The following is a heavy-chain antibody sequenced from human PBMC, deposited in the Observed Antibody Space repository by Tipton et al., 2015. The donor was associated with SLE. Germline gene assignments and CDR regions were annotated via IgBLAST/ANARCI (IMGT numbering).Heavy chain of an antibody. Sequence: SLRLSCAASGFTFSSYSMNWVRQAPGKGLEWVSSISSSSSYIYYADSVKGRFTISRDNAKNSLYLQMNSLRAEDTAVYCCARDGRLYSGSWSFDYWGQGTLVTVSS. V-gene: IGHV3-21*01. CDR2: ISSSSSYI. D-gene: IGHD1-26*01. CDR1: GFTFSSYS. J-gene: IGHJ4*02. CDR3: ARDGRLYSGSWSFDY.